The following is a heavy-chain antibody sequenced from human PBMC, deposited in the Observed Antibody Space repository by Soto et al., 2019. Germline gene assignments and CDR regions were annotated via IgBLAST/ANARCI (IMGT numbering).Heavy chain of an antibody. V-gene: IGHV3-21*02. J-gene: IGHJ4*02. D-gene: IGHD1-26*01. CDR1: GFTFSSFT. CDR3: VRKGDSGKYYAFDF. Sequence: EVQLVESGGGLVKPGGSLRLSCAASGFTFSSFTMNWVRQAPGKGLEWVSSISGGGTSKYYADSVKGRFNVSRDNAKKSLYLQMNSLRAEDTAIYFCVRKGDSGKYYAFDFWGQGTLATVSS. CDR2: ISGGGTSK.